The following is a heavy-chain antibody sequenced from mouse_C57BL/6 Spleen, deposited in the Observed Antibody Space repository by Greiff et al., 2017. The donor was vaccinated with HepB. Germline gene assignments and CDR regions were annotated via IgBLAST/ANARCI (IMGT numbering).Heavy chain of an antibody. V-gene: IGHV1-54*01. CDR3: ARGRGFRGYYAMDY. J-gene: IGHJ4*01. CDR1: GYAFTNYL. CDR2: INPGSGGT. Sequence: QVQLQQSGAELVRPGTSVKVSCKASGYAFTNYLIEWVKQRPGQGLEWIGVINPGSGGTNYNEKFKGKATLTADKSSSTAYMQLSSLTSEDSAVYFCARGRGFRGYYAMDYWGQGTSVTVSS.